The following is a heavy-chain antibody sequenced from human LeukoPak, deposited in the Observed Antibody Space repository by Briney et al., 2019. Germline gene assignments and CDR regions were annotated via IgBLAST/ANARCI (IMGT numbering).Heavy chain of an antibody. Sequence: SVKVSCKASGGTFSSYAISWVRQAPGQGLEWMGRIIPILGIANYAQKFQGRVTITADKSTSTAYMELSSLRSEDTALYYCASPNDRITGTFRFDHWGQGTLVTVSS. V-gene: IGHV1-69*04. CDR2: IIPILGIA. D-gene: IGHD1-20*01. CDR3: ASPNDRITGTFRFDH. J-gene: IGHJ4*02. CDR1: GGTFSSYA.